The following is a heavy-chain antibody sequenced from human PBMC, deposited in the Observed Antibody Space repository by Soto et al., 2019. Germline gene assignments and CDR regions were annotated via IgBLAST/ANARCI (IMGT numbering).Heavy chain of an antibody. CDR3: ARDGGDYNDAFDI. V-gene: IGHV1-69*08. Sequence: QVQLVQSGAEVKKPGSSVKVSCKASGGTFSSYTISWVRQAPGQGLEWMGRIIPILGIANYAQKFQGRVTITADKSTSTADIELSSLISEDTAVYYCARDGGDYNDAFDIWGQGTIVTVSS. CDR1: GGTFSSYT. J-gene: IGHJ3*02. D-gene: IGHD2-21*02. CDR2: IIPILGIA.